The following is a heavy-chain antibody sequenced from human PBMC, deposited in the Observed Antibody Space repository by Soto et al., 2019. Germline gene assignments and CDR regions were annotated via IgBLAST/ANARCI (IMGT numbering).Heavy chain of an antibody. CDR3: ATWHEREHAYDG. CDR1: GFTISGKKY. Sequence: GGSLRLSCASFGFTISGKKYVAWVRQAPGKGLEWVSALYDLDGSFYAASVKGRFTTSSDSSKTTVYLQMSDLRPDDTAVYYCATWHEREHAYDGWGQGTTVTV. CDR2: LYDLDGS. D-gene: IGHD1-1*01. V-gene: IGHV3-53*01. J-gene: IGHJ3*01.